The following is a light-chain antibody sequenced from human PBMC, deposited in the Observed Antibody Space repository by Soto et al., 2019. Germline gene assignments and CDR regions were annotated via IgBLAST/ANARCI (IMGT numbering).Light chain of an antibody. Sequence: DIVMTQSPDSLAVSLGERATINCRSSQTIFYSSNRKDCLAWYQQKPGQPPRVLIYWASTRESGVPDRFSGSGSGSDFTLTISNLQAEDVAVYYCQQYSTSPWTFGQGTKVEIK. CDR1: QTIFYSSNRKDC. V-gene: IGKV4-1*01. CDR2: WAS. J-gene: IGKJ1*01. CDR3: QQYSTSPWT.